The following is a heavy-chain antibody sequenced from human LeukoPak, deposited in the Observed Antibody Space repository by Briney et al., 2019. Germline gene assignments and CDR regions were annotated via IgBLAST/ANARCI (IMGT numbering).Heavy chain of an antibody. Sequence: PGGSLRLSCAASGFTFNSYAMSWVRQAPGKGLEWVSAISASAVSTYYADSVKGRFTISRDNSKNTLYLQMNSLRAEDTAVYYCAKSQWLVPSDYWGQGTLVTVSS. CDR3: AKSQWLVPSDY. V-gene: IGHV3-23*01. D-gene: IGHD6-19*01. CDR2: ISASAVST. CDR1: GFTFNSYA. J-gene: IGHJ4*02.